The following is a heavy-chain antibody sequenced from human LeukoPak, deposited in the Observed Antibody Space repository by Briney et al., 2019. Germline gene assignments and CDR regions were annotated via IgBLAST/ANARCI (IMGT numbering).Heavy chain of an antibody. Sequence: GASVKVPCKASGYTFTNYGITWVRQAPGQGLEWMGWIGRNNGNTKFAQKLQGRVTMTTDTSTTTAYMELRSLRSDDTAVYFCARDRGDYYFDYWGQGTLVSVSS. CDR3: ARDRGDYYFDY. V-gene: IGHV1-18*01. CDR1: GYTFTNYG. J-gene: IGHJ4*02. D-gene: IGHD6-25*01. CDR2: IGRNNGNT.